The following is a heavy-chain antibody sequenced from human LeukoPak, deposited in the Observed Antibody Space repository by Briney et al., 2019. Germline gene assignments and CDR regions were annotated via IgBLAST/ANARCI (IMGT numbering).Heavy chain of an antibody. Sequence: PSETLSLTCSVSGGSITNYYWSWIRQSPGKGLEWIGFIYNTGRTNYNPSLKSRVTISIDTSKNQFSLKLTSATAADTAVYYCARDKGPYWYFDLWGRGTLVTVSS. CDR1: GGSITNYY. CDR2: IYNTGRT. V-gene: IGHV4-59*01. J-gene: IGHJ2*01. CDR3: ARDKGPYWYFDL.